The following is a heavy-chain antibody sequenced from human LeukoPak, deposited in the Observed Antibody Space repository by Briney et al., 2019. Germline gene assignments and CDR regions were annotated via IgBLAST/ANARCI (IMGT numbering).Heavy chain of an antibody. J-gene: IGHJ4*02. D-gene: IGHD6-19*01. CDR1: GFTFSSYA. CDR2: ISGSGGST. CDR3: AKVASRVAVAGDGRVDY. V-gene: IGHV3-23*01. Sequence: GGSLTLSCAASGFTFSSYAMSWVRQAPGKGLEWVSAISGSGGSTYYADSVKGRFTISRDNSKNTLYLQMNSLRAEDTAVYYCAKVASRVAVAGDGRVDYWGQGTLVTVSS.